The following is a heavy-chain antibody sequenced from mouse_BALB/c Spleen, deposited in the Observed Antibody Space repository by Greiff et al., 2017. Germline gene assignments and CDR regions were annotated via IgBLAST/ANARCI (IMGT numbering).Heavy chain of an antibody. CDR1: GFTFSDYY. J-gene: IGHJ3*01. CDR3: ARDDGPFAY. V-gene: IGHV5-4*02. Sequence: EVKLMESGGGLVKPGGSLKLSCAASGFTFSDYYMYWVRQTPEKRLEWVATISDGGSYTYYPDRVKGRFTISRDNAKNNLYLQMSSLKSEDTAMYYCARDDGPFAYWGQGTLVTVSA. D-gene: IGHD2-3*01. CDR2: ISDGGSYT.